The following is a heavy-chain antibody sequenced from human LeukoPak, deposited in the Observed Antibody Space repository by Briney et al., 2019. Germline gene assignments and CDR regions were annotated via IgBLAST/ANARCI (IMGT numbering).Heavy chain of an antibody. CDR3: ARHHDNSGYGFFQH. V-gene: IGHV4-59*08. Sequence: SETLSLTCTVSGGSLSSYYWSWIRQPPGKGLEWIGYIYYSGSTNYNPSLKSRVTISIETSKNQFSLKLSSVTAADTAVYYCARHHDNSGYGFFQHWGQGTLVTASS. CDR2: IYYSGST. D-gene: IGHD3-22*01. J-gene: IGHJ1*01. CDR1: GGSLSSYY.